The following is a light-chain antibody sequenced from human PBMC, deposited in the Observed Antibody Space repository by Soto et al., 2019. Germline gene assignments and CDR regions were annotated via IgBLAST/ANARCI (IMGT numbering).Light chain of an antibody. V-gene: IGKV1-39*01. Sequence: DIQMTQSPSSLSASVGDRVTITCRASQSIRNYVKWYQQKPGKAPKFLIYVASTLQSGVPSRFSGSGSGTDFTLTISSLQPEDFATYYCRQSYITPYTFGQGTKLEIK. CDR2: VAS. J-gene: IGKJ2*01. CDR1: QSIRNY. CDR3: RQSYITPYT.